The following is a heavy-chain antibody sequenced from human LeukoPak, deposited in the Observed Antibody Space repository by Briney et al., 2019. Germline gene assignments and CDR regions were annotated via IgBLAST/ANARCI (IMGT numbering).Heavy chain of an antibody. D-gene: IGHD6-13*01. V-gene: IGHV4-31*03. CDR1: GGSISSGGYY. CDR2: IYYSGST. Sequence: SETLSLTCTVSGGSISSGGYYWSWIRQHPGKGLEWIGYIYYSGSTYYNPSLKSRVTISVDTSKNQFSLKLSSVTAADTAVYYCARDEQGYFDYWGQGTLVTVSS. J-gene: IGHJ4*02. CDR3: ARDEQGYFDY.